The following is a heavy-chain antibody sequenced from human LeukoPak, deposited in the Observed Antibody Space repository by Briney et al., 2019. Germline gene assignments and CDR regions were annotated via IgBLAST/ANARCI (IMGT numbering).Heavy chain of an antibody. CDR3: AKEKGHHQYSTYYFDY. CDR2: IKGDGSEK. J-gene: IGHJ4*02. V-gene: IGHV3-7*03. Sequence: GGSLRLSCAASGFTFSTYWMTWVRQAPGKGLEWVANIKGDGSEKNYVDSVKGRFTISRDNAKNSLYLQMNSLRAEDTAVYYCAKEKGHHQYSTYYFDYWGQGTLVTVSS. D-gene: IGHD2-21*01. CDR1: GFTFSTYW.